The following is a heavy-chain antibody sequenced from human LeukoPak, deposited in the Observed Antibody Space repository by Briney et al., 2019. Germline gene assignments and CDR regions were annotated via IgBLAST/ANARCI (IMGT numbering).Heavy chain of an antibody. D-gene: IGHD5-24*01. V-gene: IGHV1-2*02. CDR2: INPNSGGS. CDR3: AGDGYNSRRFFDY. Sequence: GASVKVSCKASGYTFTSYGISWVRQAPGQGLEWMGWINPNSGGSNYAQKFQGRVTMTSDTSINTAYMELSRPISDDTAVYYCAGDGYNSRRFFDYWGQGNLVTVSS. J-gene: IGHJ4*02. CDR1: GYTFTSYG.